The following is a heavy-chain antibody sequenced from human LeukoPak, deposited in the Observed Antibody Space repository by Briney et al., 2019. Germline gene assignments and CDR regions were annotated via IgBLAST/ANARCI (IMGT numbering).Heavy chain of an antibody. Sequence: GGSLRLSCAASGFTVSSNYMSWVRQAPGKGLEWVSVIYSGGSTYYADSVKGRFTISRDNSKNTLYLQMNSLRAEDTAIYYCATLYGSSRGAFDYWGQGTLVTVSS. J-gene: IGHJ4*02. D-gene: IGHD3-10*01. CDR2: IYSGGST. V-gene: IGHV3-66*01. CDR3: ATLYGSSRGAFDY. CDR1: GFTVSSNY.